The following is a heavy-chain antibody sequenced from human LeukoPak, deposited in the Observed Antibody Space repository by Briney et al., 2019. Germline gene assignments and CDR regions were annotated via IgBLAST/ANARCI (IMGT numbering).Heavy chain of an antibody. CDR3: ARDLTGTASY. V-gene: IGHV3-48*03. Sequence: GGSLRLSCAASGFTFNTYAMNWVRQAPGKGLEWVSFISSSSRTIYYADSVKGRFTISRDNAKNSLFLQMSSLRAEDTALYYCARDLTGTASYWGRGTLVTVSS. CDR1: GFTFNTYA. CDR2: ISSSSRTI. J-gene: IGHJ4*02. D-gene: IGHD1-7*01.